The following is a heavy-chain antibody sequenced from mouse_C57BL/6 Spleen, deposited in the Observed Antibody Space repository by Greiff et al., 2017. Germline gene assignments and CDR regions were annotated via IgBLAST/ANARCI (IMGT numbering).Heavy chain of an antibody. Sequence: QVQLKQPGTELVKPGASVKLSCKASGYTFTSYWMHWVKQRPGQGLEWIGNINPSNGGTNYNEKFKSKATLTVDKSSSTAYMQLSSLTSEDSAVYYCARESLDSSGFDYWGQGTTLTVSS. V-gene: IGHV1-53*01. J-gene: IGHJ2*01. CDR2: INPSNGGT. CDR3: ARESLDSSGFDY. CDR1: GYTFTSYW. D-gene: IGHD3-2*02.